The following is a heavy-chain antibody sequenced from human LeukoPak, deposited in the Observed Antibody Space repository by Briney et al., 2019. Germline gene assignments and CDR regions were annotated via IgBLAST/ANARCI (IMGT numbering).Heavy chain of an antibody. V-gene: IGHV1-18*01. CDR1: GYTFSSYG. Sequence: ASVKVSCKASGYTFSSYGISWVRQAPGQGLEWMGWISAYNGNTNYAQKFQGRVTITTDESTSTAYMELSSLRSEDTAVYYCARALQVPAAMAEYYYYYMDVWGKGTTVTVSS. CDR3: ARALQVPAAMAEYYYYYMDV. J-gene: IGHJ6*03. CDR2: ISAYNGNT. D-gene: IGHD2-2*01.